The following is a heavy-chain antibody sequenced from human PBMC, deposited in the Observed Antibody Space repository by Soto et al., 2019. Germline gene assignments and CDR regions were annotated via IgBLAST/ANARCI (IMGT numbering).Heavy chain of an antibody. CDR1: GYTFTSYD. D-gene: IGHD2-15*01. CDR3: ARGPQDILDH. J-gene: IGHJ4*02. Sequence: QVQLVQSGAEVKKPGASVKVSCKASGYTFTSYDINWVRQATGQGLEWMGWVKPNSGNTGYAQKFQGRVTMTRNTSISRAYMKLSSPRSEYTAVYYWARGPQDILDHWGQGTLVTVSS. CDR2: VKPNSGNT. V-gene: IGHV1-8*01.